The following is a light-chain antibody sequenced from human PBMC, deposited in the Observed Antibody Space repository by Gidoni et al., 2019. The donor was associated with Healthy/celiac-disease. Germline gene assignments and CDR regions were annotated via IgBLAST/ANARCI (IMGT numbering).Light chain of an antibody. V-gene: IGLV2-23*01. CDR1: FSDVGSYNL. CDR2: EGS. J-gene: IGLJ1*01. Sequence: QSALTQPASVSVSPGQSITISCTGTFSDVGSYNLVSWYQQHPGKAPKLMIYEGSKRPSGVSNRFSGSKSGNTASLTISGLQAEDEADYYCCSYAGSSTYVFGTGTKVTVL. CDR3: CSYAGSSTYV.